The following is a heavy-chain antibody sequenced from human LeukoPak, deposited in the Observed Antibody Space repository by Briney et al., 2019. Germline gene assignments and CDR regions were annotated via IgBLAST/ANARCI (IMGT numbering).Heavy chain of an antibody. CDR2: IIPIFGTA. CDR1: GGTFSSYA. V-gene: IGHV1-69*13. Sequence: GASVKVSCKASGGTFSSYAISWVRQAPGQGLEWMGGIIPIFGTANYAQKFQGRVTITADESTSTAYMELSSLTSEDTAVYYCARDGSAVAGQYFDYWGQGTLVTVSS. J-gene: IGHJ4*02. D-gene: IGHD6-19*01. CDR3: ARDGSAVAGQYFDY.